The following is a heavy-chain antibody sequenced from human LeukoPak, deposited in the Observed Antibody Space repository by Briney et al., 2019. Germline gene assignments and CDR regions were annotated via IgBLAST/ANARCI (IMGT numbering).Heavy chain of an antibody. J-gene: IGHJ4*02. CDR2: INPNSGGT. V-gene: IGHV1-2*06. CDR1: GYTFTGYY. D-gene: IGHD5-18*01. CDR3: ATILTGYSYGYYFDY. Sequence: ASVRVSCKASGYTFTGYYMHWVRQAPGQGLEWMGRINPNSGGTNYAQKFQGRVTMTRDTSISTAYMELSRLRSDDTAVYYCATILTGYSYGYYFDYWGQGTLVTVSS.